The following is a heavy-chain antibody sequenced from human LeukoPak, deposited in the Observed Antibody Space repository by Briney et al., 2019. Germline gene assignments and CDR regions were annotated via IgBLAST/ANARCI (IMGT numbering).Heavy chain of an antibody. Sequence: GGSLRLSCAASGFTFSSYAMSWVPQAPGKGLEWVSAISGSGGSTYYADSVKGRFTISRDNSKNTLYLQMNSLRAEDTAVYYCAKAGSVSYRNYGLGMDVWGKGTTVTVSS. D-gene: IGHD4-11*01. J-gene: IGHJ6*03. CDR2: ISGSGGST. V-gene: IGHV3-23*01. CDR3: AKAGSVSYRNYGLGMDV. CDR1: GFTFSSYA.